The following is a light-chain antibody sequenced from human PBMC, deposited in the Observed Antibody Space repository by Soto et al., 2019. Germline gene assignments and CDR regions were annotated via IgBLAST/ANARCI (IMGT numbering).Light chain of an antibody. CDR3: QTWGTAIRV. V-gene: IGLV4-69*01. CDR2: VDSDGSH. CDR1: SGHSSYA. J-gene: IGLJ3*02. Sequence: QSVLTQSPSASASLGASVKLTCTLSSGHSSYAIAWHQQQPDKGPRYLMKVDSDGSHSKGDGIPDRFSGSSSGAERYLTISSLQSEDEADYYCQTWGTAIRVFGGGTKLTVL.